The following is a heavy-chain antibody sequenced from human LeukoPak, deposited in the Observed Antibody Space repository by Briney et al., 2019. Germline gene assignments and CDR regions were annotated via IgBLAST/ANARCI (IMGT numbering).Heavy chain of an antibody. CDR2: IKTDGSEK. D-gene: IGHD6-19*01. V-gene: IGHV3-7*03. J-gene: IGHJ6*02. CDR3: AKRGNNSGWYLGGYYYYYGMDV. CDR1: GFTFSSYW. Sequence: PGGSLRLSCEASGFTFSSYWMSWVRQAPGKGLEWVANIKTDGSEKYYVDSVKGRFTISRDNAKNSLYLQMNSLRAEDTAVYYCAKRGNNSGWYLGGYYYYYGMDVWGQGTTVTVSS.